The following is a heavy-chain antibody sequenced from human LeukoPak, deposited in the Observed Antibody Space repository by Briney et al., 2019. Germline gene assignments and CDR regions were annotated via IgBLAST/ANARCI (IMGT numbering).Heavy chain of an antibody. V-gene: IGHV1-18*01. CDR1: GYTFTSYG. D-gene: IGHD6-19*01. J-gene: IGHJ6*02. Sequence: GASVKVSCKASGYTFTSYGISWVRQAPGQGLEWMGWISAYNGNTNYAQKLQGRVTMTTDTSTSTAYMELRSLRSDDTAVYCCARELGFGHSSGWYLYYYGMDVWGQGTTVTVSS. CDR2: ISAYNGNT. CDR3: ARELGFGHSSGWYLYYYGMDV.